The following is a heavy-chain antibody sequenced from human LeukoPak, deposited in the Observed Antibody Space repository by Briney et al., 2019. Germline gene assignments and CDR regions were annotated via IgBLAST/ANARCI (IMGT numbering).Heavy chain of an antibody. CDR3: TRLGGSSGVDY. Sequence: GGSLRLSCAASGFTFCSYWMHWVRHVPGKGLVWVSRIDTAGTGTSYADSVKGRFTVSRDNAKNTLYLQMISLRAEDTAVYYCTRLGGSSGVDYWGQGTLVTVSS. V-gene: IGHV3-74*01. CDR1: GFTFCSYW. D-gene: IGHD6-19*01. CDR2: IDTAGTGT. J-gene: IGHJ4*02.